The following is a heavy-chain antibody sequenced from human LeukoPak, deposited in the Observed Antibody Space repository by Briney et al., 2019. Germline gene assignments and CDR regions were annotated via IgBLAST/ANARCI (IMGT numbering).Heavy chain of an antibody. CDR2: IKQDGSEK. CDR3: ARDSGWYGTFDY. Sequence: GGSLRFSCVASGFTFVSHWMTWVRQAPGKGLEWVANIKQDGSEKYYVDSVKGRFTISRDNAKNSLYLQMNSLRAEDTAVYYCARDSGWYGTFDYWGQGTLVTVSS. CDR1: GFTFVSHW. D-gene: IGHD6-19*01. V-gene: IGHV3-7*01. J-gene: IGHJ4*02.